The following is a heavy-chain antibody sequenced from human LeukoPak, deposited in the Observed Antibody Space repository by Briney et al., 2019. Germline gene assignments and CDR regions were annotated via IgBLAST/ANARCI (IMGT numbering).Heavy chain of an antibody. D-gene: IGHD3-10*01. CDR2: INPSGGST. J-gene: IGHJ4*02. V-gene: IGHV1-46*01. Sequence: ASVKVSCKASVYIFTTYYMHWVRQAPAQGLEWMGIINPSGGSTSYAQKFQGRVTMTRDTSTSTVYMEVSSLRSEDTAVYYCARSRGIFDYWGQGTLVTVSS. CDR1: VYIFTTYY. CDR3: ARSRGIFDY.